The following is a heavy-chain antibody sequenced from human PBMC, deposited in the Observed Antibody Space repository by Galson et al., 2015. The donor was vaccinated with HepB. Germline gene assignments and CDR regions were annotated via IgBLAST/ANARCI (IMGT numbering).Heavy chain of an antibody. CDR2: ISGSGGST. CDR3: ARDSSGWPVVFDY. CDR1: GFTFSSYA. J-gene: IGHJ4*02. Sequence: SLRLSCAASGFTFSSYAMSWVRQAPGKGLEWVSAISGSGGSTYYADSVKGRFTISRDNSKNTLYLQMNSLRAEDTAVYYCARDSSGWPVVFDYWGQGTLVTASS. D-gene: IGHD6-19*01. V-gene: IGHV3-23*01.